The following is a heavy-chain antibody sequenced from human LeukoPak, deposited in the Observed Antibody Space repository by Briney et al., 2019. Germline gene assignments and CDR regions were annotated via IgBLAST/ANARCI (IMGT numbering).Heavy chain of an antibody. V-gene: IGHV3-66*02. CDR2: IYSGGST. J-gene: IGHJ6*03. Sequence: GGSQRLSCAASGFTVSSNYMSWVRQAPGKGLEWVSVIYSGGSTYYADSVKGRFTISRDNSKNTLYLQMNSLRAEDTAVYYCASTTADYYGSGSQYYYMDVWGKGTTVTVSS. D-gene: IGHD3-10*01. CDR3: ASTTADYYGSGSQYYYMDV. CDR1: GFTVSSNY.